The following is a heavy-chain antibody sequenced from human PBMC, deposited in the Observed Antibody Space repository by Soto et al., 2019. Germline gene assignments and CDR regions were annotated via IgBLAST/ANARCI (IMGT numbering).Heavy chain of an antibody. CDR2: IDGSGGIT. CDR1: GFTFGTTD. CDR3: VKNSGWFNT. J-gene: IGHJ5*02. D-gene: IGHD3-10*01. Sequence: QLLQSGGGLVQPGGSLTLSCAASGFTFGTTDMSWVRQAPGEGLEWVSTIDGSGGITYYADSVKGRFTISRDNYRNTVYLQMNSLRGDDPALYYCVKNSGWFNTWGQGALVTVSS. V-gene: IGHV3-23*01.